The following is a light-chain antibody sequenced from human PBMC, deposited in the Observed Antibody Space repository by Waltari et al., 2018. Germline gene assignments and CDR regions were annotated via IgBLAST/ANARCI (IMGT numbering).Light chain of an antibody. V-gene: IGLV2-11*01. J-gene: IGLJ2*01. CDR3: CSYAGSYTYVI. CDR1: SSDIGGSNY. CDR2: YFI. Sequence: QSALTQPRSVSGSPGQSVTLSSTGTSSDIGGSNYVSWYQQHPGKATKLMIYYFIKRTSGVPDRFSGSKSDNTASLTISELQAEDEADYYCCSYAGSYTYVIFGGGTKLTVL.